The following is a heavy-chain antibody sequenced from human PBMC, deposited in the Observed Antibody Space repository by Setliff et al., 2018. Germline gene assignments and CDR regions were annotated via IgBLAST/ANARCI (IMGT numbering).Heavy chain of an antibody. CDR2: ISGSGGST. J-gene: IGHJ4*02. CDR1: GFTFTSYA. V-gene: IGHV3-23*01. CDR3: AGDPPGPHLVYTY. Sequence: GGSLRLSCADSGFTFTSYAMNWVRQAPGKGLEWVSAISGSGGSTDYADSVKGRFTISRDNSKNTLYLQMNGLRAEDAAIYYCAGDPPGPHLVYTYWGQGALVTVSS. D-gene: IGHD3-16*01.